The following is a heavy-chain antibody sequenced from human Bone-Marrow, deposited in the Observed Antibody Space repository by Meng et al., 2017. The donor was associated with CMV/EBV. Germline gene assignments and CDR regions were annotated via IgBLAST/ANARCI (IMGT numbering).Heavy chain of an antibody. CDR2: IKEDGSEK. Sequence: GGSLRLSCVASGFTFSSHWMTWVRQAPGKGLEWVANIKEDGSEKNYVDSVKGRFTISRDNAKNSLYLQMNSLRAEDTAVFYCARWGGYSPFDYWGQGTLVTVSS. V-gene: IGHV3-7*01. J-gene: IGHJ4*02. D-gene: IGHD5-18*01. CDR3: ARWGGYSPFDY. CDR1: GFTFSSHW.